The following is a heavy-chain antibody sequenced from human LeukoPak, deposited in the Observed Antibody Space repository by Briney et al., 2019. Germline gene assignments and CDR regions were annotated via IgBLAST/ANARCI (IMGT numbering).Heavy chain of an antibody. V-gene: IGHV3-7*03. Sequence: GGSLRLSCAASGFAFNSYWMSWVRQTPGKGLEWVATMDGGGSATYYVDSVKGRFTITRDNAKNSLFLQMNSLRAEDTALYYCANEEWYRFDYWGQGTLVTVPS. CDR1: GFAFNSYW. CDR2: MDGGGSAT. CDR3: ANEEWYRFDY. J-gene: IGHJ4*02. D-gene: IGHD2-8*01.